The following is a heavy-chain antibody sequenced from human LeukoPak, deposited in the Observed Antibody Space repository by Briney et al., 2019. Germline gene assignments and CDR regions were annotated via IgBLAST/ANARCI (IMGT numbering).Heavy chain of an antibody. D-gene: IGHD3-22*01. J-gene: IGHJ3*02. CDR1: GFIFRTYA. V-gene: IGHV3-23*01. CDR2: ISGSGGST. CDR3: ARDTGGIVVVSDDAFDI. Sequence: GGSLRLSCAASGFIFRTYAMNWVRQAPGKGLEWVSAISGSGGSTYYADSVKGRFTISRDNSKNTLYLQMNSLRAEDTAVYYCARDTGGIVVVSDDAFDIWGQGTMVTVSS.